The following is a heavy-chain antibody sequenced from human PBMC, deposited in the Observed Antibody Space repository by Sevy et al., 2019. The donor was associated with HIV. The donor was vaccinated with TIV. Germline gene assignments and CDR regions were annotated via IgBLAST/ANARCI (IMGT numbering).Heavy chain of an antibody. J-gene: IGHJ4*02. Sequence: GGSLRLSCSAFGFTFQTFGMHWVRQAPGKGPEWLAVISFDGSSHNYADSMKGRFTISRDNSKNVLFLQMNSLIPNDTAVYFCTKESLRGTYIRGDFDHWGQGTLVTVSS. D-gene: IGHD3-10*02. CDR1: GFTFQTFG. V-gene: IGHV3-30*18. CDR3: TKESLRGTYIRGDFDH. CDR2: ISFDGSSH.